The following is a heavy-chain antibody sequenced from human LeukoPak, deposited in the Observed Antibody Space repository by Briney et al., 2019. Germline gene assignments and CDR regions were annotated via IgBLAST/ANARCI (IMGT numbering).Heavy chain of an antibody. V-gene: IGHV3-23*01. CDR1: GFTFSSYG. CDR2: ISGSGGST. J-gene: IGHJ3*02. CDR3: AKDYYDSSGYADAFDI. D-gene: IGHD3-22*01. Sequence: GGSLRLSCAASGFTFSSYGMSWVRQAPGKGLEWVSAISGSGGSTYYADSVKGRFTISRDNSKNTLYLQMNSLRAEDTAVYYCAKDYYDSSGYADAFDIWGQGTMVTVSS.